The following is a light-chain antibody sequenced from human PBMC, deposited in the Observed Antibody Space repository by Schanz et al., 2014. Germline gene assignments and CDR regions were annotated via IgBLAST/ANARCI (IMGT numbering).Light chain of an antibody. J-gene: IGKJ4*01. CDR1: QSVASH. CDR3: QQRSIWPLT. CDR2: DVS. Sequence: EIVLTQSPATLSLSPGERATLSCRASQSVASHLAWYQQKPGQAPRLLIYDVSNRATGIPARFSGRGSGTDFTLTISSLEPEDFAVYYCQQRSIWPLTFGGGTKVESK. V-gene: IGKV3-11*01.